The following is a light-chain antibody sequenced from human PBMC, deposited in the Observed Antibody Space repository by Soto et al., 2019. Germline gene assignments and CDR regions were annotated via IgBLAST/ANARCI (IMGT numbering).Light chain of an antibody. CDR2: AVS. J-gene: IGLJ1*01. Sequence: QSVLAQPASVSGSPGQSITISCTGTSSDVGLYDYVSWYQQHPGKAPQLMIYAVSNRPSGVSNRFSGSKSANTASLTISGLQTEDEADYYCSSYRSGATITFGTGTKVTVL. CDR3: SSYRSGATIT. CDR1: SSDVGLYDY. V-gene: IGLV2-14*01.